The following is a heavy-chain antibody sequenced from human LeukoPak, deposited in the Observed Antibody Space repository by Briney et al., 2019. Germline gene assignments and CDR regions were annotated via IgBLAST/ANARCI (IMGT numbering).Heavy chain of an antibody. Sequence: SETLSLTCTVSGGSISSSSYYWGWIRQPPGKGLEWIGSIYYSGSTYYNPSLKSRVTISVDTSKNQFSLRLSSVTAADTAMYYCARVDYGDYSKDFDYWGQGILVTVSS. CDR2: IYYSGST. CDR1: GGSISSSSYY. V-gene: IGHV4-39*07. J-gene: IGHJ4*02. CDR3: ARVDYGDYSKDFDY. D-gene: IGHD4-17*01.